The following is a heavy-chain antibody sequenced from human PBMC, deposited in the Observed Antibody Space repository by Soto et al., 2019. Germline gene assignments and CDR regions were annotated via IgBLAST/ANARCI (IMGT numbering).Heavy chain of an antibody. D-gene: IGHD6-19*01. CDR2: TYYRSKWYY. CDR3: ARDGSGWHRYFDL. V-gene: IGHV6-1*01. CDR1: GDSVTSGTAT. J-gene: IGHJ2*01. Sequence: SQTLSLTCVISGDSVTSGTATWSWIRQSPSRGLEWLGRTYYRSKWYYDYAPSVKSRIAITPDTSKNQLSLHLNSVTPEDAAVYFSARDGSGWHRYFDLWGRGTLVTVSS.